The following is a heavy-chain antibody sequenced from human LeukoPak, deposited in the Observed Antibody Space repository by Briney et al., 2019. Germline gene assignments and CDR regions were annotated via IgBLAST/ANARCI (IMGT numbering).Heavy chain of an antibody. CDR1: GFTVSSNY. CDR2: IYSGGST. V-gene: IGHV3-66*04. Sequence: GGSLRLSCAASGFTVSSNYMSWVRQAPGKGLEWVSVIYSGGSTYYADSVKGSFTISRDNSKNTLYLQMNSLRAEDTAVYYCARQNVDSGDAFDIWGQGTMVTVSS. J-gene: IGHJ3*02. D-gene: IGHD5-12*01. CDR3: ARQNVDSGDAFDI.